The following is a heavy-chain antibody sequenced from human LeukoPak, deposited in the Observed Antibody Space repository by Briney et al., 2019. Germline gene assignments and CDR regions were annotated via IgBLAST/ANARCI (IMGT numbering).Heavy chain of an antibody. J-gene: IGHJ4*02. CDR3: AKAPVGSCSGAFCYPFDS. Sequence: ETLSLTCTVSGGSISSSSYYWGWIRQPPGKGLEWVSTTTGSTAATYHADSVKGRFTISRDNSQNTLYLQMNSLRAEDTAVYYCAKAPVGSCSGAFCYPFDSWGQGTLVTVSS. D-gene: IGHD2-15*01. V-gene: IGHV3-23*01. CDR1: GGSISSSSYY. CDR2: TTGSTAAT.